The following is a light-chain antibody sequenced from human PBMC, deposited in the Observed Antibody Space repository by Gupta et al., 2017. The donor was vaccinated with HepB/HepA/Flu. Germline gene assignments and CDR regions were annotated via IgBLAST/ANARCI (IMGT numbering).Light chain of an antibody. Sequence: QSALTQPASVSGSPGQSITLSCTGTSSDVGGYNYVSWYQQHPGKAPKLMIYDVGNRPSGVSNRFSGSKSGNTASLTISGLQAEDEADYYCSSYTSSITYVFGTGTKVTVL. CDR1: SSDVGGYNY. CDR3: SSYTSSITYV. J-gene: IGLJ1*01. V-gene: IGLV2-14*03. CDR2: DVG.